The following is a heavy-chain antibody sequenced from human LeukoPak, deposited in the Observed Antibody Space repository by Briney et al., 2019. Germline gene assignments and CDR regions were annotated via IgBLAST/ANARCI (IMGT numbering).Heavy chain of an antibody. V-gene: IGHV3-30-3*01. D-gene: IGHD3-3*01. CDR2: ISYDGSNK. Sequence: PGGSLRLSCAASGFTFSSYAMHWVRQAPGKGLEWVAVISYDGSNKYYADSVKGRFTISRDNSKNTLYLQMNSLRAEDTAVYYCARAARITIFGLVILVESSPTDYWGQGTLVTVSS. J-gene: IGHJ4*02. CDR1: GFTFSSYA. CDR3: ARAARITIFGLVILVESSPTDY.